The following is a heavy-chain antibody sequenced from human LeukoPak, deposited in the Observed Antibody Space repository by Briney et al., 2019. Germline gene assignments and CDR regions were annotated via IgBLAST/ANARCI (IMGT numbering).Heavy chain of an antibody. V-gene: IGHV3-21*01. D-gene: IGHD3-22*01. CDR2: ISSSSSYI. CDR3: ARDKEYYYDSSGWGYFDY. CDR1: GFTFSSYS. J-gene: IGHJ4*02. Sequence: GGSLRLSCAASGFTFSSYSMNWVRQAPGKGLEWVSSISSSSSYIYYADSVKGRFTISRDIAKNSLYLQMNSLRAEDTAVYYCARDKEYYYDSSGWGYFDYWGQGTLVTVSS.